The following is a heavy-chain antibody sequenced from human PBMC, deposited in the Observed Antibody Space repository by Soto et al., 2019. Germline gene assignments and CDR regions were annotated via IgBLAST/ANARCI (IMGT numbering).Heavy chain of an antibody. J-gene: IGHJ6*02. V-gene: IGHV3-23*01. D-gene: IGHD2-15*01. CDR1: GFTFSRHA. Sequence: EVQLLESGGGLVQPGGSLRLSCAASGFTFSRHAMSWVRQAPGKGLGWVSAISGGGDSAYHADSVKGRFTISRDNSKNTLVLQKNSLRAEDTGLFYCAKAGGSTWDYGMDVWGQGTTVTVSS. CDR3: AKAGGSTWDYGMDV. CDR2: ISGGGDSA.